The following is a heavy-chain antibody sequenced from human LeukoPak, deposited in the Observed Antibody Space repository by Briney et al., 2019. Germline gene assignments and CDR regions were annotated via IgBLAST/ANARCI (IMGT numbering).Heavy chain of an antibody. CDR1: GYTFTSYY. D-gene: IGHD1-1*01. Sequence: SVKVSCKASGYTFTSYYMHWVRQAPGQGLEWMGGIIPIFGTANYAQKFQGRVTITADESTSTAYMELSSLRSEDTAVYYCARGNWNDVDYWGQGTLVTVSS. V-gene: IGHV1-69*13. J-gene: IGHJ4*02. CDR3: ARGNWNDVDY. CDR2: IIPIFGTA.